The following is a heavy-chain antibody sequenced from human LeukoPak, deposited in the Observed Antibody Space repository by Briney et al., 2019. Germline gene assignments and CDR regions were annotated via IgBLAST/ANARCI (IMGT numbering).Heavy chain of an antibody. CDR3: ATLPIRYGDYVANPLDY. V-gene: IGHV1-69-2*01. CDR1: GYTFTDYY. J-gene: IGHJ4*02. CDR2: VDPEDGET. Sequence: ASVKVSCKASGYTFTDYYMHWVQQAPGKGLEWMGLVDPEDGETIYAEKFQGRVTITADTSTDTAYMELSSLRSEDTAVYYCATLPIRYGDYVANPLDYWGQGTLVTVSS. D-gene: IGHD4-17*01.